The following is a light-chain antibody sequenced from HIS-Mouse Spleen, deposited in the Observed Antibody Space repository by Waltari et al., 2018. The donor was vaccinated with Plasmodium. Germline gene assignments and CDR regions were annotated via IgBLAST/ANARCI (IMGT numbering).Light chain of an antibody. CDR3: CSYAGSYTWV. V-gene: IGLV2-11*01. CDR1: SSDVGVYNY. Sequence: QSALTQPRSVSGSPGQSVTISRIGPSSDVGVYNYVPWYQQHPGKAPNLMIYDVSKRPSGVPDRFSGSKSGNTASLTISGLQAEDEADYYCCSYAGSYTWVFGGGTKLTVL. CDR2: DVS. J-gene: IGLJ3*02.